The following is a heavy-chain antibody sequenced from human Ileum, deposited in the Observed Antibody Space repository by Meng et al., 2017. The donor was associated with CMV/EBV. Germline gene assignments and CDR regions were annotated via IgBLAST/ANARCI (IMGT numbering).Heavy chain of an antibody. V-gene: IGHV4-39*06. J-gene: IGHJ6*02. CDR3: ARDSPYDLGGMDV. CDR1: GGSFSSSSYY. Sequence: SETLSLTCTVSGGSFSSSSYYWGWIRQSPGKGLEWIGSIYYTGSTYSNTSLKSRVTISVDTSKDQFPLKLSSVTAADTAVYYCARDSPYDLGGMDVWGQGTTVTVSS. D-gene: IGHD3-3*01. CDR2: IYYTGST.